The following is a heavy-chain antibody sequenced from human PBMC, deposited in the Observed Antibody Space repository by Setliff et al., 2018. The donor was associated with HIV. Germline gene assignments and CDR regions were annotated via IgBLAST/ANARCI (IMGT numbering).Heavy chain of an antibody. Sequence: SVKVSCKASGGTFSSFVISWVRQAPGQGLEWMGEIIPVFGTLNYAQKFQGRVTITADEPRGTVYLEVSNLRSEDTAEYYCAKAVRGYGSTYYNYYYMDVWGKGTTVTVSS. D-gene: IGHD3-10*01. CDR2: IIPVFGTL. J-gene: IGHJ6*03. CDR3: AKAVRGYGSTYYNYYYMDV. V-gene: IGHV1-69*13. CDR1: GGTFSSFV.